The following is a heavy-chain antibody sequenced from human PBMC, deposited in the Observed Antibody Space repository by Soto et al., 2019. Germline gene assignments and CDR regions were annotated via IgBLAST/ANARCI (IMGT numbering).Heavy chain of an antibody. V-gene: IGHV3-30*18. D-gene: IGHD6-19*01. CDR3: AKGGRQWLVTSDFNY. CDR1: GFTFSDYA. J-gene: IGHJ4*02. CDR2: VSHDGRNT. Sequence: VQLVESGGGVVQPGRSLRLSCAASGFTFSDYAMHWVRQAPGKGLEWVAVVSHDGRNTHYEDSVKGRFTISRDSSKNTVSLEMTGLRAEDTAVYYCAKGGRQWLVTSDFNYWGQGALVTVSS.